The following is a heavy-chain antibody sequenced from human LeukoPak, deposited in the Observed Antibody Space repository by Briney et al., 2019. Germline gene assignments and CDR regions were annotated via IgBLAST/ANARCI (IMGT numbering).Heavy chain of an antibody. CDR2: INHSGST. Sequence: PSETLSLTCAVYGGSFSGYYWSWIRQPPGKGLEWIGEINHSGSTNYNPSLKSRVTISVDTSKNQFSLKLSSVTAADTAVYYCARYKDMPKTIDYWGQGILVTVSS. D-gene: IGHD2-15*01. V-gene: IGHV4-34*01. CDR1: GGSFSGYY. J-gene: IGHJ4*02. CDR3: ARYKDMPKTIDY.